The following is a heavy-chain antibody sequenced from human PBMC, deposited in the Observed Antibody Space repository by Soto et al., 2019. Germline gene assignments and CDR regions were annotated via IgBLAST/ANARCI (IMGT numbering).Heavy chain of an antibody. CDR3: ARVGATRPGRSWFDP. CDR2: IWYDGSNK. J-gene: IGHJ5*02. V-gene: IGHV3-33*01. Sequence: QVQLVESGGGVVQPGRSLRLSCAASGFTFSSYGMHWVRQAPGKGLEWVAVIWYDGSNKYYADSVKGRFTISGDNSKNTLYLQMNSLRAEDTAVYYCARVGATRPGRSWFDPWGQGTLVTVSS. CDR1: GFTFSSYG. D-gene: IGHD1-26*01.